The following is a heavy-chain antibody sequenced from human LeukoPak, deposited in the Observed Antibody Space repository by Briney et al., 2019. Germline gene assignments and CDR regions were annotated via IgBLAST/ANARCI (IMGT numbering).Heavy chain of an antibody. V-gene: IGHV4-39*07. D-gene: IGHD1-1*01. J-gene: IGHJ3*02. CDR2: IYYSGTT. CDR3: ARSGLSDFDI. CDR1: GGSISSSDSY. Sequence: SETLSLTCTVSGGSISSSDSYWGWIRQPPGKGLEWIGNIYYSGTTYYNPSLKSRVTISVDTSKNHFSLKLSSVTAADTAMYYCARSGLSDFDIWGQGTMVTVSS.